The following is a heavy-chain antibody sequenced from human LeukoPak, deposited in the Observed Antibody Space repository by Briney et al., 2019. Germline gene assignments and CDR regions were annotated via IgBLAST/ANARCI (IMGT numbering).Heavy chain of an antibody. Sequence: SETLSLTCTVSGGSISSSNYYWGWIRQPPGKGLEWIGSIYYNGSTYYNPSLKSRVTISVETSKNQFSLKLSSVTAADTAVYYCARQPGYSYGLNCFDPWGQGTLVTVSS. V-gene: IGHV4-39*01. D-gene: IGHD5-18*01. CDR1: GGSISSSNYY. CDR3: ARQPGYSYGLNCFDP. CDR2: IYYNGST. J-gene: IGHJ5*02.